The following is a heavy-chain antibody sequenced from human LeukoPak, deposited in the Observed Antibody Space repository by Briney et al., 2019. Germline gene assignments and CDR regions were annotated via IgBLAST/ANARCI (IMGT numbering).Heavy chain of an antibody. CDR1: GFTFSSYG. J-gene: IGHJ4*02. CDR2: VWYDGSEK. CDR3: ARDRGDPDYYFDQ. V-gene: IGHV3-33*01. D-gene: IGHD7-27*01. Sequence: GGSLRLSCTASGFTFSSYGIHWVRQAPGKGLEWVAVVWYDGSEKYYADSVKGRFTISRDNSKNTLYLQMNSLRAEDTAIYYCARDRGDPDYYFDQWGQGTLVTVSS.